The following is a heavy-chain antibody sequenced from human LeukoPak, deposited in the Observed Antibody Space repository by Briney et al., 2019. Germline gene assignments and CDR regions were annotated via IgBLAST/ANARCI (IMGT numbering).Heavy chain of an antibody. Sequence: PGGSLRLSCAASGFTFSSYAMSWVRQAPGKGLEWVSAISGSGGSTYYADSVKGRFTISRDNSKNTLYLQMNSLRAEDTAVYYCAKSSDTYYYGSGSQKNFYFDYWGQGALVTVSS. V-gene: IGHV3-23*01. CDR1: GFTFSSYA. CDR2: ISGSGGST. J-gene: IGHJ4*02. D-gene: IGHD3-10*01. CDR3: AKSSDTYYYGSGSQKNFYFDY.